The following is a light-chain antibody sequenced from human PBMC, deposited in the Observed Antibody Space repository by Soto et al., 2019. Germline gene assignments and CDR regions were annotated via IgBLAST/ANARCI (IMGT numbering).Light chain of an antibody. CDR2: KDS. V-gene: IGLV3-27*01. Sequence: SYELTQPSSVSVSPGQTARITCSGDVLAKKYGRWFQQKPGQAPVVVIYKDSERPSGIPERLSGFSSGTTVTLTISGAQVEDEADYYCYSAADNNVVFGGGTKLTVL. CDR3: YSAADNNVV. J-gene: IGLJ2*01. CDR1: VLAKKY.